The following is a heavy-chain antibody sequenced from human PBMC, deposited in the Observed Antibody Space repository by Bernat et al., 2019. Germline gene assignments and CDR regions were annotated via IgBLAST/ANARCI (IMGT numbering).Heavy chain of an antibody. Sequence: EVQLLESGGGLVQPGGSLRLSCAASGFTFSSYAMSWVRQAPGKGLDWVSAISGSGGSTYYADSVKGRFTISRDNSKNTLYLQMNSLRAEDTAVYYCAKDLKGVDYYYYGMDVWGQGTTVTVSS. J-gene: IGHJ6*02. CDR3: AKDLKGVDYYYYGMDV. V-gene: IGHV3-23*01. CDR2: ISGSGGST. CDR1: GFTFSSYA.